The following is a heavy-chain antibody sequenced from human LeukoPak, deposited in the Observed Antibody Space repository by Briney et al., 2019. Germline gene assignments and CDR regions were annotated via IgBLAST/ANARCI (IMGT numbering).Heavy chain of an antibody. CDR3: AKGPSSGYGTSWYDY. D-gene: IGHD6-13*01. CDR2: ISSDGTNK. Sequence: GGSLRLSCAASGFTFSSFGMHWVRQAPGKGLDWVAVISSDGTNKHYADSVKGRFTISRDNSKNTLYVQMNSLRAEDTAVYYCAKGPSSGYGTSWYDYWGQGTLVTVSS. CDR1: GFTFSSFG. V-gene: IGHV3-30*18. J-gene: IGHJ4*02.